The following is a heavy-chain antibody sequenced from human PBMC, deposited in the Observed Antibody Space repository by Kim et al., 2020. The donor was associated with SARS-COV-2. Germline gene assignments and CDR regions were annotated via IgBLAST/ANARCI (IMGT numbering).Heavy chain of an antibody. CDR3: ARDAATPPDYYDSSGEYGY. CDR2: ISYDGSNK. V-gene: IGHV3-30-3*01. CDR1: GFTFSSYA. D-gene: IGHD3-22*01. J-gene: IGHJ4*02. Sequence: GGSLRLSCAASGFTFSSYAMHWVRQAPGKGLEWVAVISYDGSNKYYADSVKGRFTISRDNSKNTLYLQMNSLRAEDTAVYYCARDAATPPDYYDSSGEYGYWGQGTLVTVSS.